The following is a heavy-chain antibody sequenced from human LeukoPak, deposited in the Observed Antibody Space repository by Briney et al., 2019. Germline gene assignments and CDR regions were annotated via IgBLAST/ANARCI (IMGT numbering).Heavy chain of an antibody. CDR2: ISYDGSNK. CDR3: ARLGEWELLKWDYFDY. Sequence: GGSLILSCSASGFTFSSYAMHWVRQAPGKGLEWVAVISYDGSNKYYADSVKGRFTISRDNSKNTLYLQMNGLRAEDTAVYYCARLGEWELLKWDYFDYWGQGTLVTVSS. CDR1: GFTFSSYA. J-gene: IGHJ4*02. V-gene: IGHV3-30-3*01. D-gene: IGHD1-26*01.